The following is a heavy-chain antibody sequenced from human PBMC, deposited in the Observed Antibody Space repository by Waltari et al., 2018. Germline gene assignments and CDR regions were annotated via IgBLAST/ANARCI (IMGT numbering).Heavy chain of an antibody. J-gene: IGHJ6*03. CDR3: ARPSTEYYYYYYYMDV. V-gene: IGHV3-48*03. CDR1: GFPFSNYE. CDR2: ISNSGSTT. Sequence: EVQVVESGGGLVQPGGSLRLSCVASGFPFSNYELNWVRQAPGKGVEWVSYISNSGSTTYYADSVKGRFTISRDNAKNSMYLEMDSLRAEDTAVYYCARPSTEYYYYYYYMDVWGKGTTVTVS.